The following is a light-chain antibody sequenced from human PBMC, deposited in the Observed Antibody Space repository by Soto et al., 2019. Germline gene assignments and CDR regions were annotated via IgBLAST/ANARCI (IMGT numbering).Light chain of an antibody. J-gene: IGKJ3*01. Sequence: ASLSAPEADRNTITCSASQGISNYLAWYQQKPVKVPKLLVYAASTLQSGVPSRFSGSGSGTDFTLTIRSLQPEDVATDNSEQGDIFPYPFGPGTKVDI. V-gene: IGKV1-27*01. CDR1: QGISNY. CDR2: AAS. CDR3: EQGDIFPYP.